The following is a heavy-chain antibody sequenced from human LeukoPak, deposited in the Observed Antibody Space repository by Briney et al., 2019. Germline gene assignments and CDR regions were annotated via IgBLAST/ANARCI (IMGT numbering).Heavy chain of an antibody. D-gene: IGHD2-21*02. V-gene: IGHV4-4*07. CDR2: IYTSGST. Sequence: SETLSLTCTVSGGSISSDYWSWIRQPAGKGLEWIGHIYTSGSTNYNPSLKSRVTISVDTSENQFSLKLSSVTAADTAVYYCARGSQPLLGNFDYWGQGTLVTVSS. J-gene: IGHJ4*02. CDR1: GGSISSDY. CDR3: ARGSQPLLGNFDY.